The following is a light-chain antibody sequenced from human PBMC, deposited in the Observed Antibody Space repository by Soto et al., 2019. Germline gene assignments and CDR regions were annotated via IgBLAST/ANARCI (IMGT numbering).Light chain of an antibody. CDR3: QQSYSTPGFT. V-gene: IGKV1-39*01. CDR1: QSISSY. CDR2: AAS. J-gene: IGKJ3*01. Sequence: DIHMTQSPSSLSASVGDRVTITCRASQSISSYLNWYQQKPGKAPKLLIYAASSLQSGVPSRFSGSGSGTDFTLTISSLQPEDFETYYCQQSYSTPGFTFGPGTKVDIK.